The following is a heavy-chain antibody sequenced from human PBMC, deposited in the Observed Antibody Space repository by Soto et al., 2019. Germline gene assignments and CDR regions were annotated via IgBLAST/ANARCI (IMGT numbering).Heavy chain of an antibody. V-gene: IGHV3-30-3*01. J-gene: IGHJ4*02. D-gene: IGHD4-17*01. CDR2: ISYDGSNK. CDR3: ARGDDDGDYLDY. CDR1: GFTFSSYA. Sequence: QVQLVESGGGVVQPGRSLRLSCAASGFTFSSYAMHWVRQAPGKGLEWVAVISYDGSNKYYADSVKGRFTISRDNSKNTLYLQMNSLRAEDTAVYYCARGDDDGDYLDYWGQGTLVTVSS.